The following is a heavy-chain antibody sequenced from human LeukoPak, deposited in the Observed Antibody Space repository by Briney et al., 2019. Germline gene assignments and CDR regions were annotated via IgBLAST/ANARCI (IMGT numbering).Heavy chain of an antibody. CDR3: AREHDSSGYYDRFQH. Sequence: GASVKVSCKASGYTFTGYYMHWVRQAPGQGLEWMGWINPNSGGTHYAQKFQGRVTMTRDTSISTAYMELSRLRSDDTAVYYSAREHDSSGYYDRFQHWGQGTLVTVSS. CDR2: INPNSGGT. V-gene: IGHV1-2*02. J-gene: IGHJ1*01. D-gene: IGHD3-22*01. CDR1: GYTFTGYY.